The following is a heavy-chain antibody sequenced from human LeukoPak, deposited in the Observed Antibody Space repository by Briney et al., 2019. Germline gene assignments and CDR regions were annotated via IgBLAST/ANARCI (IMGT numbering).Heavy chain of an antibody. CDR3: ARDQWSGYDPSYYFDY. D-gene: IGHD5-12*01. CDR2: IWYDGSNK. J-gene: IGHJ4*02. CDR1: GFTFSSYG. V-gene: IGHV3-33*01. Sequence: PGGSLRLSCAASGFTFSSYGMHWVRQAPGKGLEWVAVIWYDGSNKYYADSVKGRFTISRDNSKNTLYLQMNSLRAEDTAVYYCARDQWSGYDPSYYFDYWGQGTLVTVSS.